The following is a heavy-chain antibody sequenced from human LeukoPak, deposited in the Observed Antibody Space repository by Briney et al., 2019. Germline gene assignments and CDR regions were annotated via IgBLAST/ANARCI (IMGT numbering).Heavy chain of an antibody. CDR1: GGSISSSSYY. CDR2: IYYSGST. CDR3: ARVANWGYGYYYYYMDV. Sequence: SETLSLTCTVSGGSISSSSYYWSWIRQPPGKGLEWIGYIYYSGSTNYNPSLKSRVTISVDTSKNQFSLKLSSVTAADTAVYYCARVANWGYGYYYYYMDVWGKGTTVTVSS. J-gene: IGHJ6*03. D-gene: IGHD7-27*01. V-gene: IGHV4-61*01.